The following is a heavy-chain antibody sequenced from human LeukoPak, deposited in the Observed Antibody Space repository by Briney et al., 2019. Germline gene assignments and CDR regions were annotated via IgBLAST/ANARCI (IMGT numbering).Heavy chain of an antibody. CDR3: ARAKQQLPYYFDY. Sequence: PGGSLRLSCAASGFTVSSNYMSWVRQAPGKGLEWVSVIYSGGSTYYADSVKGRFTISRDNSKNTLYLQMNSLRAEDTAVYYCARAKQQLPYYFDYWGQGTLVTVSS. CDR1: GFTVSSNY. D-gene: IGHD6-13*01. V-gene: IGHV3-66*01. CDR2: IYSGGST. J-gene: IGHJ4*02.